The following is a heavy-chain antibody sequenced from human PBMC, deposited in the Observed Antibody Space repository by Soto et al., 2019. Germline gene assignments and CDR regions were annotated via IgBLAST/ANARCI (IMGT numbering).Heavy chain of an antibody. V-gene: IGHV3-48*02. CDR3: ARGEFGDILVVVAATSNRYNWFDP. J-gene: IGHJ5*02. D-gene: IGHD2-15*01. CDR2: IRSSSSTI. Sequence: EVQLVESGGGLVQPGGSLRLSCAASGFTFSSYSMNWVRQAPGKGLEWVSYIRSSSSTIYYADSVKGRFTISRDNAKNSLYLQMNSLRDEDSAVYYCARGEFGDILVVVAATSNRYNWFDPWGQGTLVTVSS. CDR1: GFTFSSYS.